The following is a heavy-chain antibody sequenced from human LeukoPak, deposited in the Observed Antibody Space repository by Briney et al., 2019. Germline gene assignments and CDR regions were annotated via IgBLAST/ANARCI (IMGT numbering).Heavy chain of an antibody. D-gene: IGHD3-10*02. V-gene: IGHV5-10-1*01. CDR1: GYIFTSYW. CDR2: IDPSDSYT. Sequence: GESLKISCQGSGYIFTSYWISWVRQMPGKGLEWMGRIDPSDSYTNYSPSFQGHVTISADKSISTAYLQWSSLKASDTAMYYCARVDDRGVIREDYWGQGTLVTVSS. CDR3: ARVDDRGVIREDY. J-gene: IGHJ4*02.